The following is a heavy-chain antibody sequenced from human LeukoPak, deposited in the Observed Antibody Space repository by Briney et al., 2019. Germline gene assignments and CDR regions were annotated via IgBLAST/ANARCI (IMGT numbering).Heavy chain of an antibody. Sequence: SETLSLTCSVSGGSISSYYWSWIRQPAGKGLEWIGRIYFTGTTNYNPSLQSRVTMSVDTSKYQFSLELSSVTAADTAVYYCARGSSSSWYSFDSWGQGTVVTVSS. CDR2: IYFTGTT. J-gene: IGHJ3*01. D-gene: IGHD6-13*01. CDR1: GGSISSYY. V-gene: IGHV4-4*07. CDR3: ARGSSSSWYSFDS.